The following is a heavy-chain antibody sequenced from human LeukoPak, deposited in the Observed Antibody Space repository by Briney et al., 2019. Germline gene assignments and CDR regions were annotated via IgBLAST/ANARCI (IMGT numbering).Heavy chain of an antibody. CDR3: ARQMEVATIFPNWFDP. V-gene: IGHV4-39*01. CDR2: IYYTGST. Sequence: SETLSLTCTVSGGSISSSSYYWGWIRQPPGKGLEWIGIIYYTGSTYYNPSLKSRVTISVDTSKNQFSLKLSSVTAADTAVYYCARQMEVATIFPNWFDPWGQGTLVTVSS. J-gene: IGHJ5*02. D-gene: IGHD5-12*01. CDR1: GGSISSSSYY.